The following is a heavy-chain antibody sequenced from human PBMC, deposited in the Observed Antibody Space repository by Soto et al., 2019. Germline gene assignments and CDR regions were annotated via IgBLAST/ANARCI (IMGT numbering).Heavy chain of an antibody. CDR1: GFTFSSYC. D-gene: IGHD5-18*01. CDR2: ISYDGSNK. Sequence: PGGSLRLSSAASGFTFSSYCMHWGRQAPGKGLDWVAVISYDGSNKYYPDSVKGRFTISRDNSKNTLYLQMNSLRAEDTAVYYWAKDHILVTAMPEDYYYYYGMDVWGQGTTVTVSS. CDR3: AKDHILVTAMPEDYYYYYGMDV. J-gene: IGHJ6*02. V-gene: IGHV3-30*18.